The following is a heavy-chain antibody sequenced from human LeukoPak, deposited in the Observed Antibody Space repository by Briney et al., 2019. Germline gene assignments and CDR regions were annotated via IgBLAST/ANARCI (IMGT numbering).Heavy chain of an antibody. V-gene: IGHV3-48*03. CDR3: AKEGEIAVAGSLDY. CDR2: ISSSGSNI. Sequence: GGSLRLSCAASGFTFSSYEMNWVRQAPGKGLEWVSYISSSGSNIKYADSVKGRFTISRGNAKNSLYLQMNSLRAEDTALYYCAKEGEIAVAGSLDYWGQGTLVTVSS. J-gene: IGHJ4*02. D-gene: IGHD6-19*01. CDR1: GFTFSSYE.